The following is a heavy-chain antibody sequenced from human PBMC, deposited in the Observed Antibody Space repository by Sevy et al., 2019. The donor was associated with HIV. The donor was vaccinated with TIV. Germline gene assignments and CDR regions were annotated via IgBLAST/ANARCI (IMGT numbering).Heavy chain of an antibody. CDR3: ARQGDFWSAGYYYGMDV. D-gene: IGHD3-3*01. CDR1: GGSISSYY. V-gene: IGHV4-59*08. J-gene: IGHJ6*02. Sequence: SETLSLTCTVSGGSISSYYWSWIRQPPGKGLEWIGYIYYSGSTNYNPSLKSRVTISVDTSNNHFSLNLSSVTAADTAVDYCARQGDFWSAGYYYGMDVWGQGTTVTVSS. CDR2: IYYSGST.